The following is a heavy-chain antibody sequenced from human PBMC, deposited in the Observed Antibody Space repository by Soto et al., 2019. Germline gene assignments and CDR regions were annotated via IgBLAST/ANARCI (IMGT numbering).Heavy chain of an antibody. J-gene: IGHJ5*02. CDR2: IYHSGTT. CDR3: ARVRGNPLLGWFDP. D-gene: IGHD2-2*01. V-gene: IGHV4-31*03. Sequence: QVQLQESGPGLVKPSQTLSLTCTVSGGSISSGGYYWSWIRQHPGKGLEWIGYIYHSGTTYYNPSLKSRVTISVDTAKNQVALELTSVAAAGTAVYYCARVRGNPLLGWFDPWGQGTLVTVSS. CDR1: GGSISSGGYY.